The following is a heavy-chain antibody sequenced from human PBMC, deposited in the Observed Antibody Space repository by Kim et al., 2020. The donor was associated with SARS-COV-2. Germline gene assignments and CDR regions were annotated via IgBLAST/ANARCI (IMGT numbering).Heavy chain of an antibody. V-gene: IGHV1-69*13. D-gene: IGHD6-13*01. CDR2: IIPIFGTA. CDR1: GGTFSSYA. CDR3: ARDEATVSASSWYLDP. J-gene: IGHJ5*02. Sequence: SVKVSCKASGGTFSSYAISWVRQAPGQGLEWMGVIIPIFGTANYAQKFQGRVTITADESTSTAYMELSSLRSEDTAVYYCARDEATVSASSWYLDPWGQGTLVTVSS.